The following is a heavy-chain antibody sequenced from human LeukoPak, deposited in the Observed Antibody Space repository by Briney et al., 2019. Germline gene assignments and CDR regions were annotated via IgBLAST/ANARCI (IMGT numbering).Heavy chain of an antibody. CDR3: AVKIAAAGFY. V-gene: IGHV4-59*01. CDR1: GGSISSYY. D-gene: IGHD6-13*01. CDR2: IYYSGST. Sequence: SETLSLTCTVSGGSISSYYWSWIRQPPGKGLEWIGYIYYSGSTNYNPSLKSRVTISVDTSKNQFSLKLSSVTAADTAVYYCAVKIAAAGFYWGQGTLVTVSS. J-gene: IGHJ4*02.